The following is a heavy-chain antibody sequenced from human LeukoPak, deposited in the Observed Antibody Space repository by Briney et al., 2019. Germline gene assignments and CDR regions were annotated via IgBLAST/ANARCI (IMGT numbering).Heavy chain of an antibody. CDR3: ARTYYYGAGRNFLDV. V-gene: IGHV4-59*08. CDR1: GDSINTYY. Sequence: SETLSLTCTVSGDSINTYYWSWIRQPPGKGLEWIGYIYYLGSTNYNPSLKSRVTMSVDTSNNQFSLSLSSVTAADTAMYFCARTYYYGAGRNFLDVWGKGNTVTVSS. D-gene: IGHD3-10*01. J-gene: IGHJ6*04. CDR2: IYYLGST.